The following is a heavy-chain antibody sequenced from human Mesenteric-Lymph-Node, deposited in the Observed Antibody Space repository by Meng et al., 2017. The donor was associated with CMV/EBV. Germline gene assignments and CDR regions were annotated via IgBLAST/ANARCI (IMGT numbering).Heavy chain of an antibody. CDR3: ASGYLGYCSSTSCYYYYGMDV. CDR2: IYYRGST. V-gene: IGHV4-61*01. Sequence: GSLRLSCTVSGGSVSSGSYYWSWIRQPPGKGLEWIGYIYYRGSTNYNPSLKSRVTISVDTSKNQFSLKLSSVTAADTAVYYCASGYLGYCSSTSCYYYYGMDVWGQGTTVTVSS. D-gene: IGHD2-2*01. CDR1: GGSVSSGSYY. J-gene: IGHJ6*02.